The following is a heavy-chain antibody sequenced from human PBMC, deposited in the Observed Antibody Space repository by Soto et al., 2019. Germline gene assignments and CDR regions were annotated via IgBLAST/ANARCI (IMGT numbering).Heavy chain of an antibody. CDR2: ISADNGIT. V-gene: IGHV1-18*01. J-gene: IGHJ4*02. CDR1: GYIFTSYG. D-gene: IGHD2-15*01. CDR3: ARRVVLPDY. Sequence: QVQLVQSGAEVKKPGASVKVSCKASGYIFTSYGITWVRQAPRQGLEWMGWISADNGITNYAQKLQGRVTMTTDTSTSTAYMEVRSLRSDDTVVYYCARRVVLPDYWGQGTLVTVSS.